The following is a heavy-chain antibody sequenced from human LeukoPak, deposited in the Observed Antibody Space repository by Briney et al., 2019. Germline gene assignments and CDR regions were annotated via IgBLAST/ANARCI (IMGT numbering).Heavy chain of an antibody. CDR3: ARDQRWGVRGSLDY. Sequence: SETLSLTCTVSGGSISSGGYYWSWIRQPPGKGLEWIGYIYHSGSTYYNPSLKSRVTISVDRSKNQFSLKLSSVTAADTAVYYCARDQRWGVRGSLDYWGQGTLVTVSS. D-gene: IGHD1-26*01. CDR2: IYHSGST. J-gene: IGHJ4*02. CDR1: GGSISSGGYY. V-gene: IGHV4-30-2*01.